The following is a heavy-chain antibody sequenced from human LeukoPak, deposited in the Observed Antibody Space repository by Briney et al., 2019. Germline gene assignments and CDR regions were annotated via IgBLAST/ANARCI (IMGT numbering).Heavy chain of an antibody. V-gene: IGHV4-34*01. CDR2: INHSGST. J-gene: IGHJ4*02. Sequence: SETLSLTCAVYGGSFSGYYWSWIRQPPGKGLEWIGEINHSGSTNYNPSLKSRVTISVDTSKNQFSLKLSSVTAAGTAVYYCASRYCSSTSCYLPDYWGQGTLVTVSS. CDR3: ASRYCSSTSCYLPDY. CDR1: GGSFSGYY. D-gene: IGHD2-2*01.